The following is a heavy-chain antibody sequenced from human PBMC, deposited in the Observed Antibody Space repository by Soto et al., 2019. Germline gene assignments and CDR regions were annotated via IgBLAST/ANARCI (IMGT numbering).Heavy chain of an antibody. D-gene: IGHD1-26*01. V-gene: IGHV4-59*01. Sequence: QVQLQESGPGLVKPSETLSLTCRVSSGPLTSYFWSWIRQPPGKGLEWIGYIFYSGTTNYNPSLKSRVTMSIDTSRNWFALKLNSVTAADTAVYYCARGRGGTYDAFDIWGQGTMVTVSS. J-gene: IGHJ3*02. CDR2: IFYSGTT. CDR1: SGPLTSYF. CDR3: ARGRGGTYDAFDI.